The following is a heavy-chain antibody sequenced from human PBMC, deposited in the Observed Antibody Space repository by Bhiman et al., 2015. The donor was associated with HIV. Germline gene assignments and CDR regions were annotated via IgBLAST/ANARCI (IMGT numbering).Heavy chain of an antibody. CDR1: RFTFSRYI. D-gene: IGHD1-1*01. CDR3: ARATGRGVDYFDY. J-gene: IGHJ4*02. V-gene: IGHV3-7*01. CDR2: IKQDGSEK. Sequence: EVQLVESGGGLVKPGGSLRLSCAASRFTFSRYIMNWVRQAPGKGLEWVANIKQDGSEKYYVDSVKGRFTISRDNAKNSLYLQMNSLRAEDTAVYYCARATGRGVDYFDYWGQGTLVTVSS.